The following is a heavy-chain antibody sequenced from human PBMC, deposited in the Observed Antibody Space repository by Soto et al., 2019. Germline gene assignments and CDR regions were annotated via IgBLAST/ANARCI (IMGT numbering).Heavy chain of an antibody. D-gene: IGHD3-22*01. CDR3: ASGVYYDSSGYPPYLYFDL. CDR2: IIPIFGTA. Sequence: QVQLVQSGAEVKKPGSSVKVSCKASGGTFSSYAISWVRQAPGQGLEWMGGIIPIFGTANYAQKFQGRVTITADESTSTAYMELSSLRSEDTAVYYCASGVYYDSSGYPPYLYFDLWGRGTLVTVSS. CDR1: GGTFSSYA. J-gene: IGHJ2*01. V-gene: IGHV1-69*01.